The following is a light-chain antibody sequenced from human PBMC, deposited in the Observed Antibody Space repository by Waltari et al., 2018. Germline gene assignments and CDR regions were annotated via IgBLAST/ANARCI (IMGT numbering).Light chain of an antibody. Sequence: QSVLTQPPSVSGAPGQTVTISCAGSRSNIGAGYDVHWYQQLPGAAPKLLIYAYSSRPSGVPDRFYGSKSGTSAPLAINGLQPEDEADYYCQSYDSALSAVFGGGTKVTVL. V-gene: IGLV1-40*01. CDR2: AYS. J-gene: IGLJ3*02. CDR1: RSNIGAGYD. CDR3: QSYDSALSAV.